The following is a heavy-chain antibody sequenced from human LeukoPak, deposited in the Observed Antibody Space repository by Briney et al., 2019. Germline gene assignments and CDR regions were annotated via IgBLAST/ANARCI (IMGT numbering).Heavy chain of an antibody. CDR1: GGPISSGSYY. CDR2: FYTTGST. J-gene: IGHJ5*02. CDR3: AREGGFRTSDL. V-gene: IGHV4-61*02. Sequence: SETLSLTCTVSGGPISSGSYYWSWIRQPAGKGLEWIGRFYTTGSTDYNPSLKSRVTISVDTSKNQFSLNLKSVTAADTAVYYCAREGGFRTSDLWGQGTLVTVSS. D-gene: IGHD5-12*01.